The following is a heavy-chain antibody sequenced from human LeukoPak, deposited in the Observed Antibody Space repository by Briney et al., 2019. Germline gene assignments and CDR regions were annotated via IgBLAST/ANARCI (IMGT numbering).Heavy chain of an antibody. J-gene: IGHJ4*02. CDR1: GFTFSSYW. CDR2: IKQDGSEK. V-gene: IGHV3-7*01. Sequence: GGSLGLSCAASGFTFSSYWMSWVRQAPGKGLEWVANIKQDGSEKYYVDSVKGRFTISRDNAKNSLYLQMNSLRAEDTAAYYCARDDYDFWSGYYTGFDYWGQGTLVTVSS. D-gene: IGHD3-3*01. CDR3: ARDDYDFWSGYYTGFDY.